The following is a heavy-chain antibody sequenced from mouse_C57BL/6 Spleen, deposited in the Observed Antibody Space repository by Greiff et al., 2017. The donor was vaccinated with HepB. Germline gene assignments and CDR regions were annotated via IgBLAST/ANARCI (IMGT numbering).Heavy chain of an antibody. CDR1: GFNIKNTY. Sequence: VHVKQSVAELVRPGASVKLSCTASGFNIKNTYMHWVKQRPEQGLEWIGRIDPANGNTKYAPKFQGKATITADTSSNTAYLQLSSLTSEDTAIYYCARAFYYGSSSGYFDVWGTGTTVTVSS. CDR2: IDPANGNT. V-gene: IGHV14-3*01. J-gene: IGHJ1*03. D-gene: IGHD1-1*01. CDR3: ARAFYYGSSSGYFDV.